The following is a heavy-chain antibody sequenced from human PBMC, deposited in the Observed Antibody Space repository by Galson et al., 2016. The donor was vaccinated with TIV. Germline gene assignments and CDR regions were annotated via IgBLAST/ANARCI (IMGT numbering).Heavy chain of an antibody. J-gene: IGHJ6*02. CDR1: GFTFSTYW. Sequence: SLRLSCAASGFTFSTYWMHWVRQAPGKGLVWVSRIDSEGDNTRYADSVTGRFTISRDNAKNTLYLQMSSLGAADTAVYYCARGALDTDRQYYYYGLDVWGQGTAVTVSS. CDR2: IDSEGDNT. V-gene: IGHV3-74*01. D-gene: IGHD1-1*01. CDR3: ARGALDTDRQYYYYGLDV.